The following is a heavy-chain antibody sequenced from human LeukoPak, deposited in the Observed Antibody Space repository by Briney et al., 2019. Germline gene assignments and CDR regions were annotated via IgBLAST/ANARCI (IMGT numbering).Heavy chain of an antibody. Sequence: SETLSLTCKVSGYSINSNYYWGWIRQPPGKGLEWIGSIYYSGSTYYNPSLKSRVTISVDTSKNQFSLKLSSVTAADTAVYYCAREPLARPGYSGRPYWGQGTLVTVSS. D-gene: IGHD5-12*01. CDR3: AREPLARPGYSGRPY. CDR1: GYSINSNYY. V-gene: IGHV4-38-2*02. CDR2: IYYSGST. J-gene: IGHJ4*02.